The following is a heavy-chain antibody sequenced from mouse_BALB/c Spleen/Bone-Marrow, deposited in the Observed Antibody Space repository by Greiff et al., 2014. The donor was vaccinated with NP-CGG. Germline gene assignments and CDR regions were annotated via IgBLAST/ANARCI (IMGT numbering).Heavy chain of an antibody. J-gene: IGHJ1*01. V-gene: IGHV7-3*02. D-gene: IGHD1-1*01. CDR1: GFTFTDYY. CDR3: ARDTTVVPCWYFDV. CDR2: IRNKANGYTT. Sequence: EVKLVESGGGLVQPGGSLRLSCATSGFTFTDYYMSWVRQPPGKALEWLGFIRNKANGYTTEYSASVKGRFTISRDNSQSILYLQMNPLRTEVSAAYCGARDTTVVPCWYFDVWGAEATVPVAS.